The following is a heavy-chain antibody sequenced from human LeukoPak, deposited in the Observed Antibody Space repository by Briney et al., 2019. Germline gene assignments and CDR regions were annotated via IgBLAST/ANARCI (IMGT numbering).Heavy chain of an antibody. CDR3: ARDPGDDDTDAFGI. Sequence: ASVKVSCKASGGTFSSYAISWVRQAPGQGLEWMGGIIPIFGTANYAQKFQGRVTITTDESTSTAYMELSSLRSEDTAVYYCARDPGDDDTDAFGIWGQGTMVTVSS. CDR2: IIPIFGTA. V-gene: IGHV1-69*05. D-gene: IGHD5-24*01. J-gene: IGHJ3*02. CDR1: GGTFSSYA.